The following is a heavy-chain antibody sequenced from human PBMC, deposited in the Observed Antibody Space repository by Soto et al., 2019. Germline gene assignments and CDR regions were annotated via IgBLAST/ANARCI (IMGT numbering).Heavy chain of an antibody. CDR3: THRLVGSGQGY. D-gene: IGHD2-15*01. Sequence: QITLEETGPTLVKPIQTLTLTCTFSGFSLTTGRVGVGWIRQPPGKALEWLAVIHWNDDNHYSPSLKSRLTITKDTSKNQVVLTLTNMDPVDTATYYCTHRLVGSGQGYWGQGTLVTVSS. V-gene: IGHV2-5*01. CDR1: GFSLTTGRVG. J-gene: IGHJ4*02. CDR2: IHWNDDN.